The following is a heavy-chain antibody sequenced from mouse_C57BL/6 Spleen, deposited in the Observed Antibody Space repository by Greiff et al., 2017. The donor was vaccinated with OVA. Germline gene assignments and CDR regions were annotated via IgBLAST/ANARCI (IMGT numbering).Heavy chain of an antibody. J-gene: IGHJ2*01. Sequence: VQLQQSGPELVKPGASVKISCKASGYSFTGYYMNWVKQSPEKSLEWIGEINPSTGGTTYNQKFKAKATLTVDKSSSTAYMQLKSLTSEDSAVYYCARKGITTDDYWGQGTTRTVSS. D-gene: IGHD1-1*01. CDR2: INPSTGGT. V-gene: IGHV1-42*01. CDR1: GYSFTGYY. CDR3: ARKGITTDDY.